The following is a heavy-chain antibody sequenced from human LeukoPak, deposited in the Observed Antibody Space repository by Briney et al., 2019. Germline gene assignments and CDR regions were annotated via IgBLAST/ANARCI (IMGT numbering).Heavy chain of an antibody. V-gene: IGHV4-61*01. CDR1: GGSIRSSYYY. CDR3: ARGAAGYSYG. Sequence: SETLSLTCTVSGGSIRSSYYYWSWIRQPPGKGLEWIGHIYYSGNTNYNPSLKSRVTISIDTSKNQFSLRLSSVTAADTAVYYCARGAAGYSYGWGQGTLVTVSS. J-gene: IGHJ4*02. D-gene: IGHD5-18*01. CDR2: IYYSGNT.